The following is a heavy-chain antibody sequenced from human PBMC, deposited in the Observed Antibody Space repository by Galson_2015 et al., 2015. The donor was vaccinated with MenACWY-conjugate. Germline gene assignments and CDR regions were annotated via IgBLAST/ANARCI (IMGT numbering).Heavy chain of an antibody. CDR3: VRALNDDADF. D-gene: IGHD3-16*01. J-gene: IGHJ4*02. CDR2: MNGDGSII. V-gene: IGHV3-74*01. CDR1: GFIFSSHC. Sequence: SLRLSCAGSGFIFSSHCMHWVRQLPGEGLIWVSRMNGDGSIIDYADSVKGRFTTSRDNAKNMVFLQMDRLRAEDTAVYYCVRALNDDADFWGQGTLVTVSS.